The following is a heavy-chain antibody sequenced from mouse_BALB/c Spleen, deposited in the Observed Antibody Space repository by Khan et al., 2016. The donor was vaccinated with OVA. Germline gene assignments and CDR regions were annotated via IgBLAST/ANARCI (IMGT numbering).Heavy chain of an antibody. Sequence: VQLKESGAELVKPGASVKLSCTGSGFNIKDTYMHWVKQRPEQDLEWIGRIDPLNGNTRYDPKFQGKATITADTSSNTAYLQVNSLTSDDTAVYYCRSPNWFVYWGQGTLVTVSA. CDR2: IDPLNGNT. CDR3: RSPNWFVY. J-gene: IGHJ3*01. V-gene: IGHV14-3*02. CDR1: GFNIKDTY.